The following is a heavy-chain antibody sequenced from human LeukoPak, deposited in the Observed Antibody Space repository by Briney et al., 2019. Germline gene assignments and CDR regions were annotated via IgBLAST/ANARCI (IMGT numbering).Heavy chain of an antibody. CDR3: ARPGAGTTGTTGWFDP. V-gene: IGHV4-39*01. J-gene: IGHJ5*02. D-gene: IGHD1-1*01. CDR1: GGSISSSSYY. CDR2: IYYSGST. Sequence: SETLSLTCAVSGGSISSSSYYWGWIRQPPGKGLEWIGSIYYSGSTYYNPSLKSRVTISVDTSKNQFSLKLSSVTAADTAVYYCARPGAGTTGTTGWFDPWGQGTLVTVSS.